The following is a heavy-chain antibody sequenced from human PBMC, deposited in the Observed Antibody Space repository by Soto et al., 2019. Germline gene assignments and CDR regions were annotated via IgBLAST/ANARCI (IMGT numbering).Heavy chain of an antibody. CDR3: ARVGTYYYYYMDV. V-gene: IGHV4-31*03. CDR2: IYYSGST. CDR1: GGSISSGGYY. Sequence: PSETLSLTCTVSGGSISSGGYYWSWIRQHPGKGLEWIGYIYYSGSTYYNPSLKSRVTISVDTSKNQFSLKLSSVTAADTAVYYCARVGTYYYYYMDVWGKGTTVTVSS. J-gene: IGHJ6*03.